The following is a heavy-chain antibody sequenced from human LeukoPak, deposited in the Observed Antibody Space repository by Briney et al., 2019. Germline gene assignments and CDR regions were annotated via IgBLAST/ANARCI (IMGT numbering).Heavy chain of an antibody. J-gene: IGHJ6*04. D-gene: IGHD5-12*01. CDR1: GGSFSGYY. CDR3: ARFRRMVATIGYYYYYGMDV. V-gene: IGHV4-34*01. Sequence: SETLSLTCAVYGGSFSGYYWSWIRQPPGKGLEWIGEINHSGSTNYNPSLKRRVTISVDTSKNQFSLKLSSVIAADTAVYYCARFRRMVATIGYYYYYGMDVWGKGTTVTVSS. CDR2: INHSGST.